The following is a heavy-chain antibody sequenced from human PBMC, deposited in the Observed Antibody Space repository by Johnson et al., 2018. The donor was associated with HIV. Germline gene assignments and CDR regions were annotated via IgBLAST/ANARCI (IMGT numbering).Heavy chain of an antibody. D-gene: IGHD5-18*01. J-gene: IGHJ3*02. CDR2: ITSDGSGT. CDR3: ARVALYSLSAFDI. CDR1: GFTFSNYW. V-gene: IGHV3-74*02. Sequence: EVQLVESGGGLVQPGGSLRLSCAASGFTFSNYWMHWVRQAPGKGLVWVSRITSDGSGTSYADSVKGRFTISRDNAKNTLYLQMNSLRAEDTAIYYCARVALYSLSAFDIWGQGTMVTVSS.